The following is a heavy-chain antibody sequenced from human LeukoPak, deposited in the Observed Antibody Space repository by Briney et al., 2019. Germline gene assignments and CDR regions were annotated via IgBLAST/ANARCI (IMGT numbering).Heavy chain of an antibody. J-gene: IGHJ4*02. V-gene: IGHV3-9*01. CDR3: AKGAYSSSKGTFDY. Sequence: GXXLRLSCAASGXTFDDYAMHWVRQAPGKGLEWVSGISWNSGSIGYADSVKGRFTISRDNAKNSLYLQMNSLRAEDTALYYCAKGAYSSSKGTFDYWGQGTLVTVSS. D-gene: IGHD6-6*01. CDR2: ISWNSGSI. CDR1: GXTFDDYA.